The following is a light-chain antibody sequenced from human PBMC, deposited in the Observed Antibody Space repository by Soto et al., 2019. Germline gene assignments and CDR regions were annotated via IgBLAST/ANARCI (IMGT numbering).Light chain of an antibody. Sequence: DIQMTQSPSSLSASVGDRVAIAFRASQSISSYLNWYQQKPGKAPKLLIYAASSLQSGVPSRFRGSGSETDFTLNISSLQPEDVATLDCQKCKVATLIFGGGTKV. CDR1: QSISSY. J-gene: IGKJ4*01. CDR3: QKCKVATLI. CDR2: AAS. V-gene: IGKV1-39*01.